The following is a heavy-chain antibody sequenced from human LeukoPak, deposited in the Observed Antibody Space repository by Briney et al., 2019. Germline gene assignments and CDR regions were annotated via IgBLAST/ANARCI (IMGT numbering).Heavy chain of an antibody. CDR3: ARGVDSSSWYRFHY. D-gene: IGHD3-22*01. Sequence: ASVKVSCKASGYTFTNYDINWVRQDTGQGLEWMGWMNPNSGKTGYAQKFQGRVTLTRNTSISAAYMELSSLRSEDTAVYYGARGVDSSSWYRFHYWGQGTLVTVSS. J-gene: IGHJ4*02. CDR1: GYTFTNYD. CDR2: MNPNSGKT. V-gene: IGHV1-8*03.